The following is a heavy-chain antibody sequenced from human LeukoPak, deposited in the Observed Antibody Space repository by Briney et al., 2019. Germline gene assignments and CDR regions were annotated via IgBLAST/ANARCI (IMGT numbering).Heavy chain of an antibody. CDR1: GYSISSGYY. CDR2: IYHSGST. Sequence: SETLSLTCTVSGYSISSGYYWGWIRQPPGKGLEWIGSIYHSGSTYYNPSLKSRVTISVDTSKNQFSLKLSSVTAADTAVYYCAKGVDSPLPRVLIDYWGQGTLVTVSS. V-gene: IGHV4-38-2*02. CDR3: AKGVDSPLPRVLIDY. D-gene: IGHD4/OR15-4a*01. J-gene: IGHJ4*02.